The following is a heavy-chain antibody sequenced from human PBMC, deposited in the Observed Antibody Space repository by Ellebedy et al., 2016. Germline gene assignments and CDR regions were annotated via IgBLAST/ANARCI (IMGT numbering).Heavy chain of an antibody. Sequence: SETLSLXXTVSGASMDTFYWSWIRQAAGKGPECIGRMYSGGTADYSPSFKGRVSMSADTANNQFFLKLTSVTAADTAVYYCARLDASWKFDYWGRGTLVTVSS. J-gene: IGHJ4*02. V-gene: IGHV4-4*07. CDR2: MYSGGTA. CDR3: ARLDASWKFDY. D-gene: IGHD2-2*01. CDR1: GASMDTFY.